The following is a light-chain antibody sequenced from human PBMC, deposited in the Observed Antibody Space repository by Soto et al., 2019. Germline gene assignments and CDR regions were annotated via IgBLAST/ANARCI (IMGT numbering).Light chain of an antibody. CDR1: SSDVGGYDF. CDR2: DVS. CDR3: SSYSSSSTYVV. V-gene: IGLV2-14*01. J-gene: IGLJ2*01. Sequence: QSDLTQPASVSGSPGQSITISCTGTSSDVGGYDFVSWYQQPPSKAPKLMISDVSNRPSGVSNRFSGSKSGNTASLTISGLQAEDEADYYCSSYSSSSTYVVFGGGTKLTVL.